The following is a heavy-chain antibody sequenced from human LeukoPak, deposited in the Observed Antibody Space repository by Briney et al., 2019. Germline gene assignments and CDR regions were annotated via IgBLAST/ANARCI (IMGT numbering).Heavy chain of an antibody. D-gene: IGHD3-10*01. CDR3: AKARSGVSWAFDI. CDR2: IRYNGNNQ. V-gene: IGHV3-30*02. J-gene: IGHJ3*02. CDR1: GFTFNNYG. Sequence: HPGGSLRLSCAASGFTFNNYGMHWVRQAPGKGLEWVAFIRYNGNNQYYADSVKGRFTISRDNSKNTLYLQMNSLKGDDTAVYYCAKARSGVSWAFDIWGQGTMVTVS.